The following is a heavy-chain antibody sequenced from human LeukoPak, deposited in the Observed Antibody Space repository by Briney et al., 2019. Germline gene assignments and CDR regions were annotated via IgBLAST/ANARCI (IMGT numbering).Heavy chain of an antibody. J-gene: IGHJ5*02. D-gene: IGHD5-18*01. CDR2: IYHSGST. V-gene: IGHV4-4*02. CDR1: GGSISSSNW. CDR3: ARHRRSDTAMVRRTNWFDP. Sequence: SETLSLTCAVSGGSISSSNWWSWVRPPPGKGLEWIGEIYHSGSTNYNPSLKSRVTISVDKSKNQFSLKLSSVTAADTAVYYCARHRRSDTAMVRRTNWFDPWGQGTLVTVSS.